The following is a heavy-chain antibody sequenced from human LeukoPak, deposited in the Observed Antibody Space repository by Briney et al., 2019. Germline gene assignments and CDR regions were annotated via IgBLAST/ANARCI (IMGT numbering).Heavy chain of an antibody. CDR2: ISGSGGST. J-gene: IGHJ5*02. V-gene: IGHV3-23*01. CDR3: AKTGSSSWYRTRFDP. CDR1: GFTFSSYA. D-gene: IGHD6-13*01. Sequence: GGSLRLSCAASGFTFSSYAMSWVCQAPGKRLEWVSAISGSGGSTYYADSVKGRFTISRDNSKNTLYLQMNSLRAEDTAVYYCAKTGSSSWYRTRFDPWGQGTLVTVSS.